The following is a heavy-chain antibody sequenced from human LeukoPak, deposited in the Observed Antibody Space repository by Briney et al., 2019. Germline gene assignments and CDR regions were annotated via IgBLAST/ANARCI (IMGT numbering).Heavy chain of an antibody. CDR1: GGTFSSYA. Sequence: ASVKVSCKASGGTFSSYAISWVRQAPGQGLEWMGGIIPIFGTANYAQKFQGRVTITADESTSTAYMELSSLRSEDTAVYYCARDTDGHNGGAFDIWGQGTMVTVSS. CDR3: ARDTDGHNGGAFDI. V-gene: IGHV1-69*13. J-gene: IGHJ3*02. D-gene: IGHD5-24*01. CDR2: IIPIFGTA.